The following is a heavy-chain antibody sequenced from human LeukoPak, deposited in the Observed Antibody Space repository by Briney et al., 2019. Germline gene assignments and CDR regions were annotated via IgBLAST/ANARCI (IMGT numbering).Heavy chain of an antibody. CDR2: INHSGST. V-gene: IGHV4-39*07. Sequence: SETLSLTCTVSGGSISSSSYYWSWIRQPPGKGLEWIGEINHSGSTNYNPSLKSRVTISVDTSKNQFSLKLSSVTAADTAVYYCARGGDYYYYGMDVWGQGTTVTVSS. CDR3: ARGGDYYYYGMDV. J-gene: IGHJ6*02. CDR1: GGSISSSSYY. D-gene: IGHD4-17*01.